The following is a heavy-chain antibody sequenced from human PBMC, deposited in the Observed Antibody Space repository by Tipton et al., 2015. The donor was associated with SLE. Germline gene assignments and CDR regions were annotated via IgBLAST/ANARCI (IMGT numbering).Heavy chain of an antibody. CDR3: AIIAVGRSE. D-gene: IGHD6-19*01. CDR2: INHRGST. V-gene: IGHV4-34*01. Sequence: TLSLTCAVYGGSFSGYYWSWIREPPRKGLEWVGEINHRGSTNYNPSLKRRVTISVDTSKNQFSLKLSSVTAADTAVYYCAIIAVGRSEWGQGTLVTVSS. J-gene: IGHJ4*02. CDR1: GGSFSGYY.